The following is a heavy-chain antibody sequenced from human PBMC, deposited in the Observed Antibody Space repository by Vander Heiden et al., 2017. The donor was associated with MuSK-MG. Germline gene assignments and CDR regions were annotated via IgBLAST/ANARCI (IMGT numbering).Heavy chain of an antibody. CDR2: IWSDGRNK. CDR1: GSIFRSYG. V-gene: IGHV3-33*01. Sequence: QVQLAEAGGGVVQPGRSRRLSCAASGSIFRSYGMHWVRQAPGKGLEWVAVIWSDGRNKYYADSVKGRFTISRDNSKNTLYLQMNSLRAEDTAVYYCARQGDLRIYYYYMDVWGKGTTVTVSS. D-gene: IGHD2-21*01. CDR3: ARQGDLRIYYYYMDV. J-gene: IGHJ6*03.